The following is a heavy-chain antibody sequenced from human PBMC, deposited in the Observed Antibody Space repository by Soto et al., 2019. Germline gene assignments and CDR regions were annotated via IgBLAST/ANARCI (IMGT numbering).Heavy chain of an antibody. Sequence: QVQLVQSGAEVKKPGASVKVSCKASGYTFTSYGISWVRQAPGQGLEWMAWISAYNGRTNYAQKLQGRVTMTTDTXTSTAYMELRSLRPDDTALYYCARWGDSGTYLLDYWGQGTLVTVSS. CDR2: ISAYNGRT. J-gene: IGHJ4*02. CDR1: GYTFTSYG. D-gene: IGHD1-26*01. V-gene: IGHV1-18*01. CDR3: ARWGDSGTYLLDY.